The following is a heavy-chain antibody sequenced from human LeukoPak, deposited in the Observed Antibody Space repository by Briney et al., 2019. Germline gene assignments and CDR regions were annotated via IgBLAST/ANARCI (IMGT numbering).Heavy chain of an antibody. V-gene: IGHV4-30-4*01. CDR1: GGSISSGDYY. Sequence: PSETLSLTCTVSGGSISSGDYYWSWIRQPPGKGLEWIGYIYYSGSTYYNPSLRSRLTISVDTSKNQFSLKLSSVTAADTAVYHCARAVEGTAMKYHFDFWGQGTLVTVSS. CDR2: IYYSGST. J-gene: IGHJ4*02. D-gene: IGHD5-18*01. CDR3: ARAVEGTAMKYHFDF.